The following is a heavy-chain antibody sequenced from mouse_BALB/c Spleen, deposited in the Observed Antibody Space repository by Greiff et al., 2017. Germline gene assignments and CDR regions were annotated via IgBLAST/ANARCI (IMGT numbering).Heavy chain of an antibody. D-gene: IGHD1-2*01. V-gene: IGHV2-9*02. CDR2: IWAGGST. Sequence: VKVVESGPGLVAPSQSLSITCTVSGFSLTSYGVHWVRQPPGKGLEWLGVIWAGGSTNYNSALMSRLSISKDNSKSQVFLKMNSLQTDDTAMYYCARGGGFSYYYAMDYWGQGTSVTVSS. J-gene: IGHJ4*01. CDR3: ARGGGFSYYYAMDY. CDR1: GFSLTSYG.